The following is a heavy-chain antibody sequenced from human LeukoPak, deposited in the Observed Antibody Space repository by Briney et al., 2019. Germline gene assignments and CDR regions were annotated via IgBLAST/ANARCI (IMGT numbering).Heavy chain of an antibody. CDR2: ISGDGGST. D-gene: IGHD4-23*01. J-gene: IGHJ4*02. CDR3: AKDIYGGNSVHFDY. V-gene: IGHV3-43*02. CDR1: GLTFADYA. Sequence: PGGSLRLSCAASGLTFADYAMHWVRHAPRKGLEWVSLISGDGGSTYYADSVKSRFTISRDNSKNSLYLQMNSLRTDDTALYYCAKDIYGGNSVHFDYWVQGTLVTVS.